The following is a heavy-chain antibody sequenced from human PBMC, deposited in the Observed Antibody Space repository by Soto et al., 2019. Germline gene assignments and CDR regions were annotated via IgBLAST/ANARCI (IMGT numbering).Heavy chain of an antibody. J-gene: IGHJ5*02. D-gene: IGHD1-26*01. Sequence: QVQLQQWGAGLLKPSETLSLTCAVYGVSFSDHYWIWIRQPPGKGLEWIGEIHLSGRTNYNPSLKSRVTISLDTSKNQFSVKLSSVTAADTAVYYCTRTPTRGASAWFDPWGQGTLVSVSS. V-gene: IGHV4-34*01. CDR3: TRTPTRGASAWFDP. CDR1: GVSFSDHY. CDR2: IHLSGRT.